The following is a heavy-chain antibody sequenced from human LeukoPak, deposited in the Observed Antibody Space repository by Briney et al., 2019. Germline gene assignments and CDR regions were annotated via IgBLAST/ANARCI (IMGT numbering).Heavy chain of an antibody. CDR3: ARAYCSFTTCPLDAEYFHH. D-gene: IGHD2-2*01. Sequence: GGSLRLSFAASGFTFSSYAMHWVRQAPGKGLEWVAVISYDGTNKYYADSVKGRFTISRDNSKNTLYLQVNSLRAEDTAVYYCARAYCSFTTCPLDAEYFHHWGQGTLVTVSS. CDR2: ISYDGTNK. J-gene: IGHJ1*01. V-gene: IGHV3-30-3*01. CDR1: GFTFSSYA.